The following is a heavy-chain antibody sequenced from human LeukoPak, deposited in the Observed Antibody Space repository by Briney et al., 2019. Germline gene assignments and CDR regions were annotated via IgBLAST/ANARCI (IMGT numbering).Heavy chain of an antibody. CDR3: ARDRLERLYFDH. CDR1: GGSISSGNW. V-gene: IGHV4-4*02. Sequence: SETLSLTCAVAGGSISSGNWWTWVRQPPGKGLEWIGRIYTSGNTNYNPSLKSRVTISVDTSKNQFSLKLSSVTAADTAVYYCARDRLERLYFDHWGQGTLVTVSS. D-gene: IGHD1-1*01. CDR2: IYTSGNT. J-gene: IGHJ4*02.